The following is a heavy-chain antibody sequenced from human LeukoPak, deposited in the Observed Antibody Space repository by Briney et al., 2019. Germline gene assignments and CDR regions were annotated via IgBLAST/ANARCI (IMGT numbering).Heavy chain of an antibody. Sequence: ASVKVSCKASGYTFTSYGISWVRQAPGQGLEWMGWISAYNGNTNYAQKLQGRVTMTTDTSTSTAYMELRSLRPDDTAVYYCARDPNYYGSGSSLRFDPWGQGTLVTVSS. CDR2: ISAYNGNT. J-gene: IGHJ5*02. D-gene: IGHD3-10*01. CDR1: GYTFTSYG. CDR3: ARDPNYYGSGSSLRFDP. V-gene: IGHV1-18*01.